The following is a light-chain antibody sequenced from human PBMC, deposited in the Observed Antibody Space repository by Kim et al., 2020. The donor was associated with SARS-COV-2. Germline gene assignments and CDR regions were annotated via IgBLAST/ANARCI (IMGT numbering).Light chain of an antibody. CDR1: GLRVYY. J-gene: IGLJ3*02. CDR2: GKN. V-gene: IGLV3-19*01. CDR3: QTWDTGINV. Sequence: SSELTQDPAVSVALGQTVTITCQGDGLRVYYASWYQQKPGQAPLLVMYGKNSRPSGIPDRFSGSSSGAERYLTISSLQSEDEADYYCQTWDTGINVFGGGTQLTVL.